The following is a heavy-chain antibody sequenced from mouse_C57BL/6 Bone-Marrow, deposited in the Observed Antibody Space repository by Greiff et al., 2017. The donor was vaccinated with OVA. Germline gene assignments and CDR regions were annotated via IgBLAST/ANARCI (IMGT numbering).Heavy chain of an antibody. V-gene: IGHV1-15*01. D-gene: IGHD2-5*01. CDR3: TRGYSNYYAMDY. CDR1: GYTFTDYE. Sequence: QVQLQESGAELVRPGASVTLSCKASGYTFTDYEMHWVKQTPVHGLEWIGAIDPATGGTAYNQKFQGKAILTADKSSSTAYMELRSLTSEYSAVYYCTRGYSNYYAMDYWGQGTSVTVSS. CDR2: IDPATGGT. J-gene: IGHJ4*01.